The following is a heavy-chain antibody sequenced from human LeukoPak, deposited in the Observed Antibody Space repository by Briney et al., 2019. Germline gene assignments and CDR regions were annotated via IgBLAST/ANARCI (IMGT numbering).Heavy chain of an antibody. CDR1: GFTFSTYA. CDR2: IGGGGRDT. J-gene: IGHJ4*02. CDR3: AKNGGRKTMVRGVIIQGGGYFDY. D-gene: IGHD3-10*01. V-gene: IGHV3-23*01. Sequence: GGSLRLSCAASGFTFSTYAMSWVRQAPGKGLEWLSTIGGGGRDTFYADSVKGRFTVSRDNSKNTLYLQMSSLRAEDTALYYCAKNGGRKTMVRGVIIQGGGYFDYWGQGTLVTVSS.